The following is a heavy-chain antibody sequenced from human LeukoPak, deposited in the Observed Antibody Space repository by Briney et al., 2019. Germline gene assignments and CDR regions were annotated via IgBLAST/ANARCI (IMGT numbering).Heavy chain of an antibody. V-gene: IGHV4-59*08. Sequence: PSETLSLTCTVSVGSLSSYYWSWIRQPPGTGLEWIGYIYYSGSTNYNPSLKSRVSISVDTSKNQFSLKLSSVTAADTAVYYCARHFWQNYDAFDIWGQGTMVTVSS. CDR1: VGSLSSYY. D-gene: IGHD3-3*01. CDR2: IYYSGST. J-gene: IGHJ3*02. CDR3: ARHFWQNYDAFDI.